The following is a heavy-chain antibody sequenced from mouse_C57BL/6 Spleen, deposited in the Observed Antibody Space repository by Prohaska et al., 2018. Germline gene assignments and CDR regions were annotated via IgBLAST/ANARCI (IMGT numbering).Heavy chain of an antibody. D-gene: IGHD4-1*01. V-gene: IGHV4-1*01. CDR1: GIDFSRYW. J-gene: IGHJ1*03. CDR3: ASPNWDWYFDV. Sequence: EVKLLQSGGGLVQPGGSLKLSCAASGIDFSRYWMSWVRRAPGKGLEWIGEINPDSSTINYAPSLKDKFIISRDNAKNTLYLQMSKVRSEDTALYYCASPNWDWYFDVWGTGTTVTVSP. CDR2: INPDSSTI.